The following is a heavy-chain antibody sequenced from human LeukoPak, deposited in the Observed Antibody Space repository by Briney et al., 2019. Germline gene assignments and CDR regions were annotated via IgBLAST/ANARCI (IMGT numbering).Heavy chain of an antibody. Sequence: SETLSLTCTVSGGSISSSSYYWGWIRQPPGKGLEWIGSIYYSGSTNYNPSLKSRVTISVDTSKNQFSLKLSSVTAADTAVYYCARHSGSYFIDYWGQGTLVTVSS. CDR2: IYYSGST. CDR3: ARHSGSYFIDY. J-gene: IGHJ4*02. V-gene: IGHV4-39*01. CDR1: GGSISSSSYY. D-gene: IGHD1-26*01.